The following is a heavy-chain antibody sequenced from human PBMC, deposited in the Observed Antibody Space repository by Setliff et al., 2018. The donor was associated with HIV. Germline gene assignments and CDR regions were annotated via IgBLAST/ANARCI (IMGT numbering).Heavy chain of an antibody. V-gene: IGHV1-2*06. J-gene: IGHJ4*02. D-gene: IGHD2-8*02. Sequence: ASVKVSCKASGYTSTGYYVHWVRQAPGQGLEWMGRINLNSGGTTYAQRFQGRVTMSVDTSKNHFSLRLNSVTAADTAVYYCARDRSYPFPYWDYWGQGTLVTVSS. CDR3: ARDRSYPFPYWDY. CDR1: GYTSTGYY. CDR2: INLNSGGT.